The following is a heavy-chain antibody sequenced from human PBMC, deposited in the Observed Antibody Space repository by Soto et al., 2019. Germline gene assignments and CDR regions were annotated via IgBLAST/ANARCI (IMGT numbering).Heavy chain of an antibody. CDR3: ARLYYDFWSGYYKEGKDYYYYMDV. CDR2: IYPGDSDT. D-gene: IGHD3-3*01. V-gene: IGHV5-51*01. J-gene: IGHJ6*03. Sequence: GESLKISCKGSGYSFTSYWIGWVRQMPGKGLEWMGIIYPGDSDTRYSPSFQGQVTISADKSISTAYPQWSSLKASDTAMYYCARLYYDFWSGYYKEGKDYYYYMDVWGKGTTVTVSS. CDR1: GYSFTSYW.